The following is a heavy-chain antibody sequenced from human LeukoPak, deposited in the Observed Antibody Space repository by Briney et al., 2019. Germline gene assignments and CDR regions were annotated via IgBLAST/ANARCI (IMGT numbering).Heavy chain of an antibody. CDR2: ISSSSSYI. CDR1: GFTFSSYS. V-gene: IGHV3-21*04. D-gene: IGHD6-19*01. J-gene: IGHJ5*02. Sequence: KSGGSLRLSCAASGFTFSSYSMNWVRQAPGKGLEWVSSISSSSSYIYYADSVKGRFTISSDNSKNTLYLLMNSLRAEDTAVYYCARTYSSGVSWFDPWGQGTLVTVSS. CDR3: ARTYSSGVSWFDP.